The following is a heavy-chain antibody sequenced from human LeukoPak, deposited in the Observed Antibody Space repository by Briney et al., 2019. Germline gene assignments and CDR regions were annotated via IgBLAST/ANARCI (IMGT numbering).Heavy chain of an antibody. V-gene: IGHV3-7*01. D-gene: IGHD3-10*01. Sequence: GGSLRLSCAASGFTLSNYWMAWVRQAPGKGLEWVANINQDGSKIYYADSMTGRFTISRDTAKNSLYLQMNSLRAEDTAVYYCARARGGSGKGPDDYWGQGTLVTVSS. CDR1: GFTLSNYW. J-gene: IGHJ4*02. CDR3: ARARGGSGKGPDDY. CDR2: INQDGSKI.